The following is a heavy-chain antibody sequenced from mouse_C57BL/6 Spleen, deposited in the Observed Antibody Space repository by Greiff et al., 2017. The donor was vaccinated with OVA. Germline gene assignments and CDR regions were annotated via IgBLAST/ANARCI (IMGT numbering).Heavy chain of an antibody. D-gene: IGHD4-1*01. V-gene: IGHV5-17*01. CDR1: GFTFSDYG. J-gene: IGHJ3*01. CDR2: ISSGSSTI. Sequence: EVMLVESGGGLVKPGGSLKLSCAASGFTFSDYGMHWVRQAPEKGLEWVAYISSGSSTIYYADTVKGRFTISRDNAKNTLFLQMTSLRSEDTAMYYCARSANWEFAYWGQGTLVTVSA. CDR3: ARSANWEFAY.